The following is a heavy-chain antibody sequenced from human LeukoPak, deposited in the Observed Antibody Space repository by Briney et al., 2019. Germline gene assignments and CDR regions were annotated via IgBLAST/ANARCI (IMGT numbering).Heavy chain of an antibody. D-gene: IGHD3-10*01. Sequence: ASVKVSCKASGYTFTGYHMHWVRQAPGQGLEWMGWINPNSGGTNYAQKFQGRVTMTRDTSISTAYMELSRLRSDDTAVYYCAGGPSLWFGYSGDAFDIWGQGTMVTVSS. CDR2: INPNSGGT. V-gene: IGHV1-2*02. J-gene: IGHJ3*02. CDR1: GYTFTGYH. CDR3: AGGPSLWFGYSGDAFDI.